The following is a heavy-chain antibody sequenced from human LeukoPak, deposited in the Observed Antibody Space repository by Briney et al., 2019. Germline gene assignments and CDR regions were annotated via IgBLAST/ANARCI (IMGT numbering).Heavy chain of an antibody. CDR3: ARGHSSGYYHVRVFWFDP. D-gene: IGHD3-22*01. CDR1: GVSISSGGYS. CDR2: IYHSGST. Sequence: SETLSLTCAVSGVSISSGGYSWSWIRQPPGKGLEWIGYIYHSGSTYYNPSLKSRVTISVDRSKNQFSLKLSSVTAADTAVYYCARGHSSGYYHVRVFWFDPWGQGTLVTVSS. J-gene: IGHJ5*02. V-gene: IGHV4-30-2*01.